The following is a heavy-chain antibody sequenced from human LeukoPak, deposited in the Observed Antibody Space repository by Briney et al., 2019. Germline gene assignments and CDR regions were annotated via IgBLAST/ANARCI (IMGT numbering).Heavy chain of an antibody. J-gene: IGHJ3*01. CDR3: ARSRGSYYHNDAIDL. CDR1: GFTFSSYA. D-gene: IGHD3-10*01. V-gene: IGHV3-23*01. CDR2: ISGSGGTT. Sequence: GGSLRLSCEVSGFTFSSYAMSWVRQAPGKGLEWVSAISGSGGTTNYADSVKGRFTISRDNTKNTLYLQMNSLRAEDTAVYYCARSRGSYYHNDAIDLWGQGTMVTVSS.